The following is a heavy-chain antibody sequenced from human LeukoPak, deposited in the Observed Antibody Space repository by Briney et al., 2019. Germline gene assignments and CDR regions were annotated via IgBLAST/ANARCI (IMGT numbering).Heavy chain of an antibody. D-gene: IGHD3-9*01. Sequence: PSETLSLTCTVSGGSISSYYWSWIRQPAGKGLEWIGRTYTSGSTNYNPSLKSRVTMSVDTSKNQFSLKLSSVTAADTAVYYCARGYYDILTGYYLFDYWGQGTLVTVSS. CDR3: ARGYYDILTGYYLFDY. CDR1: GGSISSYY. V-gene: IGHV4-4*07. CDR2: TYTSGST. J-gene: IGHJ4*02.